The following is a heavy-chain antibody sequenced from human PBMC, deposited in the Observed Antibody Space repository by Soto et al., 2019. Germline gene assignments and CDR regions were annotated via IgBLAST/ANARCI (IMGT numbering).Heavy chain of an antibody. Sequence: ASVKVSCTASGYPFTSYGIHWVRQAPGQRLEWTGWINAGNGNTKYSEKFQGRVTITRDTSASTAYLELSSLRSEDTAVYYCAKETRPYGGLADYWGQGTLVT. J-gene: IGHJ4*02. CDR1: GYPFTSYG. V-gene: IGHV1-3*01. CDR3: AKETRPYGGLADY. D-gene: IGHD4-17*01. CDR2: INAGNGNT.